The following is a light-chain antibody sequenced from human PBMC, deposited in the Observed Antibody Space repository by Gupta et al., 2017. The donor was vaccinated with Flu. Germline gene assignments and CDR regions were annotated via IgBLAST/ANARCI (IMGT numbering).Light chain of an antibody. J-gene: IGKJ1*01. CDR3: QHYGSWPWT. Sequence: EIVMTQSPATLSVSPGERATLSCRASQSISNNLAWYQQKPGQAPRLLIYGASTRATAFPARFSGSGSGTEFTLTSSSLQSEDFVFYYCQHYGSWPWTFGQGTKVEIK. CDR2: GAS. V-gene: IGKV3-15*01. CDR1: QSISNN.